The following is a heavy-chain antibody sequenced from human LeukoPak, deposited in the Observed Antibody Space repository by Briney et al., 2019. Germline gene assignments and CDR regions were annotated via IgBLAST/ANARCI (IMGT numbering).Heavy chain of an antibody. CDR3: ANYYDSSGLDY. D-gene: IGHD3-22*01. V-gene: IGHV3-30*02. CDR1: GFTFSSYD. Sequence: GGSLRLSCAASGFTFSSYDMHWVRQAPGKGLEWVAFIWSDGSNKYYADSVKGRFTISRDNSKNTLYLQMNSLRAEDTAVYYCANYYDSSGLDYWGQGTLVTVSS. J-gene: IGHJ4*02. CDR2: IWSDGSNK.